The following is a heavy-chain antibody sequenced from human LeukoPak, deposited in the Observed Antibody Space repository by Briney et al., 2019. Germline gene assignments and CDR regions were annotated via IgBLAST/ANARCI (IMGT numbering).Heavy chain of an antibody. CDR3: ARHRFASPLDS. Sequence: PSETLSLTCAVYGGSFSGYYWSWIRQPPGKGLEWIGEINHSGSTNYNPSLKSRVTISVDTSKDQISLKLSSVTAADTAVYYCARHRFASPLDSWGQGTLVTVSS. CDR1: GGSFSGYY. V-gene: IGHV4-34*01. J-gene: IGHJ4*02. CDR2: INHSGST. D-gene: IGHD2-21*01.